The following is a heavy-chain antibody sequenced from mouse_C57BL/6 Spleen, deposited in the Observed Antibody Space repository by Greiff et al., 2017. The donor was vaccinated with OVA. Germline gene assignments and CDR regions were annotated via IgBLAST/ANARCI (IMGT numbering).Heavy chain of an antibody. J-gene: IGHJ1*03. CDR1: GFTFSDAW. V-gene: IGHV6-6*01. D-gene: IGHD2-4*01. CDR3: TGAYYDYDDWYFDV. Sequence: EVMLVESGGGLVQPGGSMKLSCAASGFTFSDAWMDWVRQSSEKGLEWVAEIRNKANNHATYYAESVKGRFTISRDDSKSSVYLQMNSLRAEDTGIYYCTGAYYDYDDWYFDVWGTGTTVTVSS. CDR2: IRNKANNHAT.